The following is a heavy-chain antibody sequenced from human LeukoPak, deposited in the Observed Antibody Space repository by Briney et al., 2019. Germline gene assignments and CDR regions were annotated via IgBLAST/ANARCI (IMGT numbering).Heavy chain of an antibody. J-gene: IGHJ6*03. Sequence: VSVKVACKASGYTFTSYAMLWVRQATGQGLDWMGWINTNTGDPAYAQGFTGRFAFSLDTSVSTAYLQISSLKAEDTAVYYCARRTAAGYCYYMDVWGKGTTVTVSS. CDR2: INTNTGDP. D-gene: IGHD6-13*01. V-gene: IGHV7-4-1*02. CDR1: GYTFTSYA. CDR3: ARRTAAGYCYYMDV.